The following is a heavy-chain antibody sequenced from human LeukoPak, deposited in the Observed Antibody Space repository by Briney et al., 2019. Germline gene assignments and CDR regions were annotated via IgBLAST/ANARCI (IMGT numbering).Heavy chain of an antibody. CDR2: INPSDGRT. Sequence: PGKATCKPSEYTFTSYHMHAVRQAPGPRLKWMGMINPSDGRTNYAQKYQGRVTMTKDTSTSTVYIDLSSLRSEETAVYYCARANWGSFRWFDPWGQGTLVTVSP. CDR1: EYTFTSYH. CDR3: ARANWGSFRWFDP. J-gene: IGHJ5*02. V-gene: IGHV1-46*01. D-gene: IGHD7-27*01.